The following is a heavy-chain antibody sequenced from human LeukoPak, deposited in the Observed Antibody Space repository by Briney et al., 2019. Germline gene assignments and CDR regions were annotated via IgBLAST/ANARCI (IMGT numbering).Heavy chain of an antibody. CDR3: ARPNEELGHTWLNAFDI. J-gene: IGHJ3*02. CDR1: GYTFTSYG. D-gene: IGHD1-1*01. Sequence: ASVKVSCKASGYTFTSYGISWVRQAPGQGLEWMGWISAYNGNTNYAQKFQGRVTMTRDTSTSTVYMELSSLRSEDTAVYYCARPNEELGHTWLNAFDIWGQGTMVTVSS. V-gene: IGHV1-18*01. CDR2: ISAYNGNT.